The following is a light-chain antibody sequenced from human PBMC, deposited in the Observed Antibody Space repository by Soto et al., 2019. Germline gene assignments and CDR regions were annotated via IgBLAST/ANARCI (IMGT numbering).Light chain of an antibody. CDR2: DAS. J-gene: IGKJ1*01. Sequence: DIQMTQSPSTLSAFVGDRVTITCRASQSISSWLAWYQQKPGKAPKLLIYDASSLESGVPSRFSGSGSGTEFTLTISSLQPDDFATYCCQQYNSYRTFGQGTKVDIK. CDR3: QQYNSYRT. CDR1: QSISSW. V-gene: IGKV1-5*01.